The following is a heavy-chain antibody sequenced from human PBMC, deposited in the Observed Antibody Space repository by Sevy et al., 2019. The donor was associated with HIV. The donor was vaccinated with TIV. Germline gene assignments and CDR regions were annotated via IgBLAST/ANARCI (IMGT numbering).Heavy chain of an antibody. CDR3: AGDKGLGELLPPTRNPYYYMDV. V-gene: IGHV4-59*01. J-gene: IGHJ6*03. Sequence: SETLSLTCTVSGGSISSYYWSWIRQPPGKGLEWIGYIYYSGSTNYNPSLKSRVTISVDTSKNQFSLKLSSVTAADTAVYYCAGDKGLGELLPPTRNPYYYMDVWGKGTTVTVSS. D-gene: IGHD3-10*01. CDR1: GGSISSYY. CDR2: IYYSGST.